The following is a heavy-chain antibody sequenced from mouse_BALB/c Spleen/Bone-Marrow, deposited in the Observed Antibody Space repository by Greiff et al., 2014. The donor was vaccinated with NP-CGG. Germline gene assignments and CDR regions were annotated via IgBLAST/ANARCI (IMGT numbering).Heavy chain of an antibody. CDR1: GYSFTGYY. J-gene: IGHJ3*01. D-gene: IGHD1-1*02. Sequence: EVQLQQSGPELVKPGASVKISCKASGYSFTGYYMHWVKQSHVKSLEWIGRINPYNGATSYNQNFKDKASLTVDKSSSTAYMELHRLTSEDAAVYYCARWWDIAYWGQGTLVTVSA. V-gene: IGHV1-26*01. CDR2: INPYNGAT. CDR3: ARWWDIAY.